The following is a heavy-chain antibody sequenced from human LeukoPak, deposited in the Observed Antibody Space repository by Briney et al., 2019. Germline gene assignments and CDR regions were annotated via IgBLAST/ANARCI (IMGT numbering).Heavy chain of an antibody. CDR2: ISAYNGNT. CDR1: GYTFTSYG. V-gene: IGHV1-18*01. J-gene: IGHJ6*02. Sequence: ASVKVSCKASGYTFTSYGISWVRQAPGQGLEWMGWISAYNGNTNYAQKLQGRVTMTTDTSTSTAYMELRSLRSDDTAVYYCARDGGYDFWSGYYTGAAYYYYGMDVWGQGTTVTVSS. CDR3: ARDGGYDFWSGYYTGAAYYYYGMDV. D-gene: IGHD3-3*01.